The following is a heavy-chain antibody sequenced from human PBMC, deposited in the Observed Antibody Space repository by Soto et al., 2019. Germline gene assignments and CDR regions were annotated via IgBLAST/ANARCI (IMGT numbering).Heavy chain of an antibody. D-gene: IGHD2-2*01. CDR2: ISHDGINK. CDR3: GRCTSTSCHLGSDY. J-gene: IGHJ4*02. V-gene: IGHV3-30-3*01. Sequence: VGSLRLSCAASGFTFSSYAMNWVRQAPGKGLEWVALISHDGINKYYADSVRGRFTISRDSSTNTLYLQMNSLRAADTAVYYCGRCTSTSCHLGSDYWGQGTLVTVSS. CDR1: GFTFSSYA.